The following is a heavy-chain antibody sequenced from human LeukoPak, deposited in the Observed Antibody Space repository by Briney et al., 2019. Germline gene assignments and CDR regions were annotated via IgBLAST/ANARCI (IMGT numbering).Heavy chain of an antibody. CDR1: GFTFSNYA. CDR3: ARGGGLDV. Sequence: GALRLSCAASGFTFSNYALHWVRQAPGKGLEWVAVISYDGSNKYYADSVKGRFTISRDNSEKTLYLQMNSLRAEDTAVYFCARGGGLDVWGQGATVTVSS. D-gene: IGHD3-16*01. CDR2: ISYDGSNK. J-gene: IGHJ6*02. V-gene: IGHV3-30-3*01.